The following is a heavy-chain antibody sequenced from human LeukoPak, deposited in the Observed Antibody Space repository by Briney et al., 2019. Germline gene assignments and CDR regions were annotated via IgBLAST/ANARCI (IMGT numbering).Heavy chain of an antibody. Sequence: GGSLRLSCAASGFTFSSYWMHWVRQAPGKRLVWVSRINSDGSSTSYADSVKGRFTISRDNAKNTLYLQMNSLRAEDTAVYYCARGLRYCIDGVCQNWFDPWGQGTLVTVSS. J-gene: IGHJ5*02. CDR2: INSDGSST. CDR3: ARGLRYCIDGVCQNWFDP. CDR1: GFTFSSYW. V-gene: IGHV3-74*01. D-gene: IGHD2-8*01.